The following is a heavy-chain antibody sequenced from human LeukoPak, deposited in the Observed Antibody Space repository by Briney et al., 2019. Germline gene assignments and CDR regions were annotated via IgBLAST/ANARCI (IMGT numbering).Heavy chain of an antibody. V-gene: IGHV4-59*01. Sequence: SETLSLTCTVSGGSISSYYWSWIRQPPGKGLEWIGYIYYSGSTNYNPSLKSRVTISVDTSKNQFSLKLSSVTAADTAVYYCARVRGSYSLLRDNWFDPWGQGTLVTVSS. CDR1: GGSISSYY. CDR3: ARVRGSYSLLRDNWFDP. J-gene: IGHJ5*02. CDR2: IYYSGST. D-gene: IGHD1-26*01.